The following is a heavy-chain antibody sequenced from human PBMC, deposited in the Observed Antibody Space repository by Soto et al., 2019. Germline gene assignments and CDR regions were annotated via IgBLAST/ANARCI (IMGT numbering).Heavy chain of an antibody. V-gene: IGHV3-73*02. CDR3: TRLEVLTASIDY. D-gene: IGHD3-9*01. J-gene: IGHJ4*02. Sequence: EVQLVESGGGSVQPGGSLKLSCAASGFTFSGSAMHWVRQASGKGLEWVGRIRSKANSYATAYAASVKGRFTISRDDSKNTAYLQMNSLKTEDTAVYYCTRLEVLTASIDYWGQGTLVTVSS. CDR2: IRSKANSYAT. CDR1: GFTFSGSA.